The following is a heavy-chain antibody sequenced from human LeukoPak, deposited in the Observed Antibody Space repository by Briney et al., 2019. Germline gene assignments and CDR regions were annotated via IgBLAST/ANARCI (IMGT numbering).Heavy chain of an antibody. Sequence: SETLSLTCTVSGGSISSHYWSWIRQPPGKGLEWVGYIYYSGSTNYNPSLKSRVTISVDTSKNQFSLELSSVTAADTAVYYCAREMTTVTTATDWFDPWGQGTLVTVSS. CDR2: IYYSGST. CDR3: AREMTTVTTATDWFDP. J-gene: IGHJ5*02. V-gene: IGHV4-59*11. D-gene: IGHD4-11*01. CDR1: GGSISSHY.